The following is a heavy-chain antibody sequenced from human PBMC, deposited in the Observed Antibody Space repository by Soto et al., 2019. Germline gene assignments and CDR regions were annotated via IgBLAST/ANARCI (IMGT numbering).Heavy chain of an antibody. J-gene: IGHJ4*02. D-gene: IGHD2-2*02. V-gene: IGHV3-23*01. CDR2: ISGSGGST. CDR1: GFTFSNYA. CDR3: AKGPRYCSSTSCYTDY. Sequence: PGGSLRLSCVASGFTFSNYAMSWFRQAPGKGLDWVSAISGSGGSTYYADSVKGRFTISRDDSKNTLYLQMNSLRAEDTAVYYCAKGPRYCSSTSCYTDYWGQGTLVTVSS.